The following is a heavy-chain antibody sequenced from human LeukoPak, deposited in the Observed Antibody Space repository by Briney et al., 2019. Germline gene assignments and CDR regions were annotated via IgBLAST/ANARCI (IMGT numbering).Heavy chain of an antibody. CDR1: GGSISSSSYY. D-gene: IGHD4-17*01. CDR3: ARVTPTVTTPSGPNYFDY. J-gene: IGHJ4*02. Sequence: SETLSLTCTVSGGSISSSSYYWGWIRQPPGKGLEWIGSLYYSGSTFYDPSLKSRVTISVDTSKNQFSLKLSSVTAADTAVYYCARVTPTVTTPSGPNYFDYWGQGTLVTVSS. V-gene: IGHV4-39*07. CDR2: LYYSGST.